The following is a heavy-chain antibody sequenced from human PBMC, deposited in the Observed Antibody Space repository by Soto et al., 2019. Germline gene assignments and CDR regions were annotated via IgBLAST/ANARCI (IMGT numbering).Heavy chain of an antibody. V-gene: IGHV1-3*05. D-gene: IGHD2-21*02. CDR3: ARSIVVVTALDY. J-gene: IGHJ4*02. CDR1: GYTFTSYA. CDR2: INAGNGNT. Sequence: QVQLVQSGAEEKKPGASVKVSCKASGYTFTSYAMHWVRQAPGQRLEWMGWINAGNGNTKYSQKFQGRVTITRDTAASTAYMEPSSLRSEDTAVYYCARSIVVVTALDYWGQGTLVTVYS.